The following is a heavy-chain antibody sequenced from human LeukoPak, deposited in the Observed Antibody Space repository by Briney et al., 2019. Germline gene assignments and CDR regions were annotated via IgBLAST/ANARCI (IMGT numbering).Heavy chain of an antibody. J-gene: IGHJ5*02. CDR2: ISHDGSIE. Sequence: GTSLRLSCVVSGFTISTHDMHWARQAPGKGLEWVAMISHDGSIEHYGDSVKGRLTISRDNSKNTLYLQMNSLRDEDTGVYYCAKDWGSSGWYNWFDPWGQGTLVTVSS. CDR1: GFTISTHD. D-gene: IGHD6-19*01. V-gene: IGHV3-30*18. CDR3: AKDWGSSGWYNWFDP.